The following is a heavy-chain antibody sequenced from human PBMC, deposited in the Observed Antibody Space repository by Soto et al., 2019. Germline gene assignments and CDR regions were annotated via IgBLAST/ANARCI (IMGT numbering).Heavy chain of an antibody. J-gene: IGHJ6*02. CDR1: GGSISSYY. CDR3: ARTAGTTFISYYYYYGMDV. D-gene: IGHD1-7*01. CDR2: IYYSGST. V-gene: IGHV4-59*01. Sequence: SETLSLTCTVSGGSISSYYWSWIRQPPGKGLEWIEYIYYSGSTNYNPSLKSRVTISVDTSKNQFSLKLSSVTAADTAVYYCARTAGTTFISYYYYYGMDVWGQGTTVTVSS.